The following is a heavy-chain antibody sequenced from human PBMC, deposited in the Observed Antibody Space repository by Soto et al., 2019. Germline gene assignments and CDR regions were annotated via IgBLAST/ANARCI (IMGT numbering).Heavy chain of an antibody. CDR3: ARGPRVSSTGTGAH. J-gene: IGHJ4*02. CDR1: GFTFSAYW. CDR2: ISDDGSTA. D-gene: IGHD1-1*01. V-gene: IGHV3-74*01. Sequence: GSLRLSCAVSGFTFSAYWMHWVRQVPGKGLTWVSRISDDGSTATYADSVKGRFVISRDNAKNSLYLEMNTLRADDSGLYYCARGPRVSSTGTGAHWGRGTLVTVSS.